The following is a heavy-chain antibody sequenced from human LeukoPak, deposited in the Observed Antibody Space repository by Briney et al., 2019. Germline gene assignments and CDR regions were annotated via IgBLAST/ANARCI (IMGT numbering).Heavy chain of an antibody. CDR2: IYYSGST. CDR3: ASKVAYCSGGSCYGYFDY. J-gene: IGHJ4*02. Sequence: PSETLSLTCTVSGGPMSSYYWSWIRQPPGKGLEWIGYIYYSGSTKYNPSLKSRVTISVDTSKNQFSLKLSSVTAADTTMYYCASKVAYCSGGSCYGYFDYWGQGTLVTVSS. CDR1: GGPMSSYY. V-gene: IGHV4-59*08. D-gene: IGHD2-15*01.